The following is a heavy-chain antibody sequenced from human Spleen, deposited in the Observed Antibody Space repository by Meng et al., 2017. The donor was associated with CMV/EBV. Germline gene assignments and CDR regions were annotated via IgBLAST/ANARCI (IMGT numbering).Heavy chain of an antibody. CDR3: ARAGYCSRTSCTLGDASWFDP. D-gene: IGHD2-2*01. Sequence: SETLSLTCVVYGGSFSNYYWSWIRQPPGKGLEWIGYVYYSGTTNYNPSLQSRVTISVDTSKNQFSLKLTSVTAADTAVYYCARAGYCSRTSCTLGDASWFDPWGQGTLVTVSS. CDR1: GGSFSNYY. CDR2: VYYSGTT. J-gene: IGHJ5*02. V-gene: IGHV4-59*01.